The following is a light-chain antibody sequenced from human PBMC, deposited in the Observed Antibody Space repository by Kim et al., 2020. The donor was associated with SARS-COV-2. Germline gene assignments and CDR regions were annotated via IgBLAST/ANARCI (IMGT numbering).Light chain of an antibody. Sequence: QSALTQPPSASGSPGQSVTISCTGTSSDIGTYKYVSWYQQHPGKAPKLMIYEVSKRPSGVPDRFSCSKSGNTASLTVSGLQAEDEADYYCSSYAGSNNLVFGGGTQLTVL. J-gene: IGLJ3*02. CDR3: SSYAGSNNLV. CDR2: EVS. CDR1: SSDIGTYKY. V-gene: IGLV2-8*01.